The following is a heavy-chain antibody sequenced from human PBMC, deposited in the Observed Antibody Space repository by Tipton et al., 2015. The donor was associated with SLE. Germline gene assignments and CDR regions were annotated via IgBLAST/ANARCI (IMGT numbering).Heavy chain of an antibody. D-gene: IGHD1-1*01. CDR1: GGSINSYY. CDR2: IYYSGST. CDR3: ARGDPQGLEPFDY. V-gene: IGHV4-59*01. J-gene: IGHJ4*02. Sequence: TLSLTCTVSGGSINSYYWSWIRQPPGKGLEWIGYIYYSGSTNYNPSLRSRVTISVDTSKNQLSLQLSSVTTADTAVYYCARGDPQGLEPFDYWGQGTLVTVSS.